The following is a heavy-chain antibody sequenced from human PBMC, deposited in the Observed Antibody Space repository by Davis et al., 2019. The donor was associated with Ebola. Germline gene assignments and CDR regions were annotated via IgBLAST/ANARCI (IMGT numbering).Heavy chain of an antibody. J-gene: IGHJ4*02. V-gene: IGHV3-53*01. CDR2: IYSGGST. CDR3: ARIPKDSSGYYYYYFVY. Sequence: GESLKISCAASGFTFSSYGMHWVRQAPGKGLEWVSVIYSGGSTYYADSVKGRFTISRDNSKNTLYLQMNSLRAEDTAVYYCARIPKDSSGYYYYYFVYWGQGTLVTVSS. CDR1: GFTFSSYG. D-gene: IGHD3-22*01.